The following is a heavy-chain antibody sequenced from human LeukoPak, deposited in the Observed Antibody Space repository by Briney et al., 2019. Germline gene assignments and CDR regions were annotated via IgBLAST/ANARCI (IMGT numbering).Heavy chain of an antibody. CDR3: ARWGGGFDF. D-gene: IGHD1-26*01. V-gene: IGHV3-7*05. CDR1: VFTFYTYR. Sequence: GGSLRLPCAASVFTFYTYRMRWVRHAPGRGLEWGANIKEDGSAKFYVDSVRGRFTISRDNAKNCLYVQMDTLRAEDTAVYYCARWGGGFDFWGQGTLVSVSS. CDR2: IKEDGSAK. J-gene: IGHJ4*02.